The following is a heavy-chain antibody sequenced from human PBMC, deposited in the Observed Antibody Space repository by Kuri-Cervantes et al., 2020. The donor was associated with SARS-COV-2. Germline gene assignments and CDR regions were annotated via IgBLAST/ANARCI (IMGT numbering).Heavy chain of an antibody. V-gene: IGHV6-1*01. CDR3: AREQISLIVVESATFGT. Sequence: SQTLSLTCDISGESISSNSAAWNWIRQSPSRGLEWLGRTYYKSQWYADYSASVKSRIIITSDTSKNQFSLQLNSVTPEDSAVYYCAREQISLIVVESATFGTWGQGTMVTVSS. CDR2: TYYKSQWYA. D-gene: IGHD3-22*01. J-gene: IGHJ3*02. CDR1: GESISSNSAA.